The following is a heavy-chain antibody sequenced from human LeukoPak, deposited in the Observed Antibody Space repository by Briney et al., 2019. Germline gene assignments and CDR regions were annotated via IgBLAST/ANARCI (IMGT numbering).Heavy chain of an antibody. CDR1: GGSFSGYY. CDR3: ARTTVTKFDAFDC. V-gene: IGHV4-34*01. J-gene: IGHJ4*02. Sequence: SETLSLTCAVYGGSFSGYYWSWIRQPPGKGLEWIGEINHSGSTNYNPSLKSRVTISVDTSKNQFSLKLSSVTAADTAVYYCARTTVTKFDAFDCWGQGTLVTVSS. CDR2: INHSGST. D-gene: IGHD4-17*01.